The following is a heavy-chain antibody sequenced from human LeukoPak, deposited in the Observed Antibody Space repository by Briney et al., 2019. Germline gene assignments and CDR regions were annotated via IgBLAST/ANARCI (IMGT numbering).Heavy chain of an antibody. J-gene: IGHJ4*02. CDR1: GFTFGGYG. CDR3: TRYNNDHFDY. CDR2: IAYDRSRA. V-gene: IGHV3-33*01. D-gene: IGHD1-14*01. Sequence: SGGSPRLSCAGSGFTFGGYGMHWFRQTPGKGLEWVAVIAYDRSRAFYADSVKGRFTISRDNSKNTMSVQMDDLRAEDTAVYYCTRYNNDHFDYWGQGTLVTVSS.